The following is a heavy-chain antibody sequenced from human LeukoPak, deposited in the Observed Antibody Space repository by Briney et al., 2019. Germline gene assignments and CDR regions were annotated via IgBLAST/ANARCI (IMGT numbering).Heavy chain of an antibody. CDR1: GGSFSGYY. J-gene: IGHJ5*02. V-gene: IGHV4-34*01. CDR2: INHSGST. D-gene: IGHD3-10*01. Sequence: SETLSLTCAVYGGSFSGYYWSWIRQPPGKGLEWIGEINHSGSTNYNPSLKSRVTISVDTSKNQFSLKLSSVTAADTAVYYCARGLWGFDPWGQGTLVTASS. CDR3: ARGLWGFDP.